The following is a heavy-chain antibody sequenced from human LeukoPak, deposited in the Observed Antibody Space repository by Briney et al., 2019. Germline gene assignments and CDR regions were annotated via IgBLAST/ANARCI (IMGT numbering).Heavy chain of an antibody. V-gene: IGHV4-34*01. Sequence: SQTLSLTCAVYGGSFSGYYWSWIRQPPGKGLEWIGEINHSGSTNYNPSLKSRVTISIDTSKNQFSLKLSSVTAADTAVYYCARWGSGWYYFDYWGQGTLVTVSS. CDR1: GGSFSGYY. J-gene: IGHJ4*02. CDR2: INHSGST. D-gene: IGHD6-19*01. CDR3: ARWGSGWYYFDY.